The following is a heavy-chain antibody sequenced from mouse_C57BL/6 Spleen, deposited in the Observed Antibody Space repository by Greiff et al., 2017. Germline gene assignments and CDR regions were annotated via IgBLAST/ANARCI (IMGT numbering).Heavy chain of an antibody. V-gene: IGHV14-4*01. Sequence: VQLQQSGAELVRPGASVKLSCTASGFNIKDDYMHWVKQRPEQGLEWIGWIDPENGDTEYASKFQGKATITADTSSNTAYLQLSSLTSEDTAVYYCTTADRYDGYYRVDYWGQGTTLTVSS. CDR3: TTADRYDGYYRVDY. J-gene: IGHJ2*01. D-gene: IGHD2-3*01. CDR1: GFNIKDDY. CDR2: IDPENGDT.